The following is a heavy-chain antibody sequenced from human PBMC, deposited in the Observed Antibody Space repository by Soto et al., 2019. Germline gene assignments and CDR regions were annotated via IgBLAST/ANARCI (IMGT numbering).Heavy chain of an antibody. CDR3: ARLLAPEYSSGYGIGY. J-gene: IGHJ4*02. V-gene: IGHV4-4*02. D-gene: IGHD3-22*01. CDR1: GDSVSSTHW. CDR2: VYHTGTT. Sequence: SETLSLTCVVSGDSVSSTHWWTWVRQTPGKGLEWIGEVYHTGTTKYNPSLKNRVTISVDTSKNQFSLKLSSVTAADTAVYYCARLLAPEYSSGYGIGYWGQGTLVTVSS.